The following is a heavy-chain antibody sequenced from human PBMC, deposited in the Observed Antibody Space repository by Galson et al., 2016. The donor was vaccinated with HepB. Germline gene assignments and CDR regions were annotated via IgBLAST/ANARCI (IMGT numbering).Heavy chain of an antibody. D-gene: IGHD5-12*01. V-gene: IGHV3-33*01. CDR1: GFTFSTYG. J-gene: IGHJ1*01. Sequence: SLRLSCAASGFTFSTYGMHWVRQARGKGLEWVAVIWYDGSNKNYADFVKGRFTISRDNSKNTLYLQMNSLRAEDTALYYCAREPGRYSGYDFGYFGHWGQGTLVTVPS. CDR3: AREPGRYSGYDFGYFGH. CDR2: IWYDGSNK.